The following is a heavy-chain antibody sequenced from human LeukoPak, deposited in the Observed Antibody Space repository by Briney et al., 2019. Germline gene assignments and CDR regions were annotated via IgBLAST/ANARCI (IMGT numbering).Heavy chain of an antibody. CDR2: ISGSGGST. Sequence: GGTLRLSCAASGFTFSSYGMSWVRQAPGKGLEWVSAISGSGGSTYYADSVKGRFTISRDNSRNTLYLQMNSLRAEDTAVYYCAKGGTYDFWSGYLHYWGQGTLVTVSS. CDR3: AKGGTYDFWSGYLHY. V-gene: IGHV3-23*01. CDR1: GFTFSSYG. J-gene: IGHJ4*02. D-gene: IGHD3-3*01.